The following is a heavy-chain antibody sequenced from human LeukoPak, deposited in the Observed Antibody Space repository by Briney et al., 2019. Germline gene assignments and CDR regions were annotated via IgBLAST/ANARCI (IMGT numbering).Heavy chain of an antibody. J-gene: IGHJ4*02. V-gene: IGHV4-39*01. CDR2: IYYSGST. D-gene: IGHD3-22*01. Sequence: SETLSLTCTVSAGSISSSSYYWGWIRQPPGKGLEWIGSIYYSGSTYYNPSLKSRVTISVDTSKNQFSLKLSSVTAADTAVYYCASAYCYDSSGYPNWGQGTLVTVSS. CDR3: ASAYCYDSSGYPN. CDR1: AGSISSSSYY.